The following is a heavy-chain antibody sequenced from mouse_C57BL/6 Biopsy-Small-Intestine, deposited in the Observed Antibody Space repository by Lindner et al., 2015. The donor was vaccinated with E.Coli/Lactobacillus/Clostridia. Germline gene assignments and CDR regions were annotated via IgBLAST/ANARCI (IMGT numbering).Heavy chain of an antibody. CDR1: DFAFSNSW. CDR2: IFPGDGDT. J-gene: IGHJ3*01. V-gene: IGHV1-82*01. Sequence: VQLQESGPELVRPGASVKISCKASDFAFSNSWMNWVKHRPGKGLEWIGRIFPGDGDTLYNGKFKGKAALTADESSSTAYIQLSSLTSEDSAVYFCARGGGNGFAYWGQGTLVTVSA. CDR3: ARGGGNGFAY. D-gene: IGHD1-1*02.